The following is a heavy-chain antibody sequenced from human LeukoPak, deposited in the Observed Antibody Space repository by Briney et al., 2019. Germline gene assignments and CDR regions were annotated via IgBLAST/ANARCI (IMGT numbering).Heavy chain of an antibody. CDR1: GGTFSSCA. Sequence: ASVKVSCKASGGTFSSCAISWVRQAPGQGLEWMGGIIPIFGTADSAQKFQGRVSITTDESTSTTYMELSSLGSEDTAVYYCAMSSDYYGRYYYSMDVWGKGTTVTVSS. D-gene: IGHD3-10*01. CDR2: IIPIFGTA. V-gene: IGHV1-69*05. J-gene: IGHJ6*03. CDR3: AMSSDYYGRYYYSMDV.